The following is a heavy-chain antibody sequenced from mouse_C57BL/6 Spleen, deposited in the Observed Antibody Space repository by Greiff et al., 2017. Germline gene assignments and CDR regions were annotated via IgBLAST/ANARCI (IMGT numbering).Heavy chain of an antibody. D-gene: IGHD2-1*01. CDR1: GYTFTDYY. Sequence: EVQLQQSGPELVKPGASVKISCKASGYTFTDYYMNWVKQSHGKSLEWIGDINPNNGGTSYNQKFKGKATLTVDKSSSTAYMELRSLTSEDSAVYYCATIYYGNSTPFAYWGQGTLVTVSA. J-gene: IGHJ3*01. V-gene: IGHV1-26*01. CDR3: ATIYYGNSTPFAY. CDR2: INPNNGGT.